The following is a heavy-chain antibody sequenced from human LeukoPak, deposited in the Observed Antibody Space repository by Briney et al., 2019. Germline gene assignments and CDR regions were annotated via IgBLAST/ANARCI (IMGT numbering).Heavy chain of an antibody. CDR2: ISGSGGST. CDR1: GFTFSSYG. D-gene: IGHD2-15*01. Sequence: GGSLRLSCAASGFTFSSYGMSWVRQAPGKGPEWVSAISGSGGSTYYADSVKGRFTISRDNSKNTLFLQMNSLRAEDTALYYCAKGLRSGSAYDIWGQGTMVTVSS. V-gene: IGHV3-23*01. CDR3: AKGLRSGSAYDI. J-gene: IGHJ3*02.